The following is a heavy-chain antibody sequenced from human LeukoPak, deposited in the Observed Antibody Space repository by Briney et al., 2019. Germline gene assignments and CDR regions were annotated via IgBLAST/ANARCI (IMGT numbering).Heavy chain of an antibody. CDR2: INSDGSST. Sequence: PGGSLRLSCAASGFSCSGYWMHWVRQAPGKGLVWVARINSDGSSTSYADSVKGRFTISRDNAKNTLYLQMNSLRAEDTAVYYCARGFSGGSGSYYRWGQGTLVTVSS. CDR1: GFSCSGYW. V-gene: IGHV3-74*01. J-gene: IGHJ4*02. CDR3: ARGFSGGSGSYYR. D-gene: IGHD3-10*01.